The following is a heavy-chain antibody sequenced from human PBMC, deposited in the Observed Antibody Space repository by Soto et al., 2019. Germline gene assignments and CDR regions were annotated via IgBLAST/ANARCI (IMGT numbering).Heavy chain of an antibody. V-gene: IGHV3-23*01. D-gene: IGHD2-15*01. CDR2: ISGSGGST. CDR3: AKEGYGGNAVDY. J-gene: IGHJ4*02. CDR1: GFTFSSYA. Sequence: EVQLLESGGGLVQPGGSLRLSCAASGFTFSSYAMSWVRQAPGKGLEWVAAISGSGGSTYYADSVKGRFTISRDDSKNTLYLQGNSLRAEDTAVYYCAKEGYGGNAVDYWGQGTLVTVSS.